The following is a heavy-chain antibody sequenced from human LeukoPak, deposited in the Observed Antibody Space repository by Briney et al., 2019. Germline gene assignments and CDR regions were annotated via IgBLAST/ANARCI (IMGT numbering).Heavy chain of an antibody. J-gene: IGHJ4*02. V-gene: IGHV4-34*01. D-gene: IGHD6-13*01. CDR1: GGSFSGYY. CDR3: ARRGIAAAGTGGFDY. CDR2: INHSGST. Sequence: SETLSLTCAVYGGSFSGYYWSWICQPPGKGLEWIGEINHSGSTNYNPSLKSRVTISVDTSENQFSLKLSSVTAADTAVYYCARRGIAAAGTGGFDYWGQGTLVTVSS.